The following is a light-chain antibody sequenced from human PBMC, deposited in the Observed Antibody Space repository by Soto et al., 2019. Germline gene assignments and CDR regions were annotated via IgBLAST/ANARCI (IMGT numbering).Light chain of an antibody. Sequence: QSVLTQPPSASGTPGQRATISCSGSSSNIGSNYVYWYQQLPGTAPKLLIYSNNQRPSGVPDRFSGSKSGTSASLAISGLRSEDEADYYCAAWDDSLGGVFGTGTKVTV. V-gene: IGLV1-47*02. J-gene: IGLJ1*01. CDR3: AAWDDSLGGV. CDR2: SNN. CDR1: SSNIGSNY.